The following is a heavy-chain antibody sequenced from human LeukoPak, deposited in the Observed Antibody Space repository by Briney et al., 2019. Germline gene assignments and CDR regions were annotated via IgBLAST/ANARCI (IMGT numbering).Heavy chain of an antibody. CDR2: INPSGDST. Sequence: ASVKVSCKASRYTFTNYYMHWVRQAPGQGLEWMGIINPSGDSTNYAQKFQGRVTMTRDTSTSTVYMELSSLRSEDTAVYYCARDADDSSGYSNFDYWGQGTLVTVSS. CDR1: RYTFTNYY. V-gene: IGHV1-46*01. J-gene: IGHJ4*02. D-gene: IGHD3-22*01. CDR3: ARDADDSSGYSNFDY.